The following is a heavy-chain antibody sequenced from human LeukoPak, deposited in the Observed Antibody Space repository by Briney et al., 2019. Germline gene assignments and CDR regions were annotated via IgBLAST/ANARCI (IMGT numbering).Heavy chain of an antibody. V-gene: IGHV4-59*01. J-gene: IGHJ6*02. D-gene: IGHD3-16*01. CDR3: ARGLLSVITFGGVTPNSVDV. CDR1: GGSISSYY. CDR2: IYYSGST. Sequence: SETLSLTCTVSGGSISSYYWSWIRQPPGKGLEWIGYIYYSGSTNYNPSLKSRVTISVDTSKNQFSLKLSSVTAADTAVYYCARGLLSVITFGGVTPNSVDVWGQGTTVTVSS.